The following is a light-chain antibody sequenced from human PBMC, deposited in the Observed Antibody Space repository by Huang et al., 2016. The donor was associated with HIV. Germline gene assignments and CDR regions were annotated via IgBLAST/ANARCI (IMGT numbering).Light chain of an antibody. CDR3: QHYDNLPLT. V-gene: IGKV1-33*01. CDR1: QDITNY. J-gene: IGKJ4*01. Sequence: DIQMTQSTSSLSASVGDRVTITCQAIQDITNYLNWYQQKPVKAPNLLIYDASNLEKGVTSRFIGSGSGTDFPFTISSLQPEDIATYYCQHYDNLPLTFGGGTKVEI. CDR2: DAS.